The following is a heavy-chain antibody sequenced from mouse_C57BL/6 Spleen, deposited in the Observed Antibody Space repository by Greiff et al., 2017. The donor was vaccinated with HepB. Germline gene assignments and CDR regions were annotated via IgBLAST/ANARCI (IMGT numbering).Heavy chain of an antibody. CDR3: ARWHYGSSYGYFDV. V-gene: IGHV1-39*01. J-gene: IGHJ1*03. CDR2: INPNYGTT. CDR1: GYSFTDYN. D-gene: IGHD1-1*01. Sequence: LVESGPELVKPGASVKISCKASGYSFTDYNMNWVKQSNGKSLEWIGVINPNYGTTSYNQKFKGKATLTVDQSSSTAYMQLNSLTSEDSAVYYCARWHYGSSYGYFDVWGTGTTVTVSS.